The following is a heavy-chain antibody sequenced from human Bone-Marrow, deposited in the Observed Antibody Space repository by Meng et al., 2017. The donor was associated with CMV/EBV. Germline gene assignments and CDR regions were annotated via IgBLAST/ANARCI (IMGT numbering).Heavy chain of an antibody. J-gene: IGHJ6*02. D-gene: IGHD2-15*01. CDR3: ARVTIWQLLRYYYGMDV. V-gene: IGHV3-7*01. CDR2: IKQDGSEK. Sequence: GESLKISCAASGFTFSSYWMSWVRQAPGKGLEWVANIKQDGSEKYYVDSVKGRFTISRDNAKNSLYLQMNSLRAEDTAVYYCARVTIWQLLRYYYGMDVWGQGTTVTVSS. CDR1: GFTFSSYW.